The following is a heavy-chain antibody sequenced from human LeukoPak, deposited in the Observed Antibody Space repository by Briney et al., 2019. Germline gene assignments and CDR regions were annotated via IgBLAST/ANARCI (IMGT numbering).Heavy chain of an antibody. CDR3: AKGYYSSGWYFGH. CDR2: IYYSGST. CDR1: GGSISSHY. J-gene: IGHJ1*01. Sequence: SETLSLTCTVSGGSISSHYWSWIRQPPGRGLEWIGYIYYSGSTDYNPSLKSRVTITVATSKNQFSLKLSSVTAADTAVYYCAKGYYSSGWYFGHWGQGTLVTVSS. D-gene: IGHD6-19*01. V-gene: IGHV4-59*11.